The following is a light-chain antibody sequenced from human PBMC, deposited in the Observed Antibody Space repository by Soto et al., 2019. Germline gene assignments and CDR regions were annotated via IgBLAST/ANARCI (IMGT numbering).Light chain of an antibody. CDR1: SSDVGNYDS. V-gene: IGLV2-8*01. CDR3: SSYAGSNNYV. CDR2: EVN. Sequence: HSALTQPPSASGSPGQSVTISCTGTSSDVGNYDSVSWYQHHPGKAPQAVIYEVNKRPSGVPDRFSGSKSGNTASLTVSGLQAEDEGDYYCSSYAGSNNYVFGTGTKLTVL. J-gene: IGLJ1*01.